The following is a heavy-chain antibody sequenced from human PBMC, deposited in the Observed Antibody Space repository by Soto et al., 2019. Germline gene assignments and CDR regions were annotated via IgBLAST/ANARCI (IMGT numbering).Heavy chain of an antibody. Sequence: GGSLRLSCAASALISDYWMSWVRQAPGKGLEWVANINQDESERNYLDSVKGRFTVSRDNARNSLHPLMNSLRAEDTAVYYCAPHSGYYDYWGQGTLVTVSS. CDR1: ALISDYW. V-gene: IGHV3-7*01. J-gene: IGHJ4*02. CDR2: INQDESER. D-gene: IGHD3-22*01. CDR3: APHSGYYDY.